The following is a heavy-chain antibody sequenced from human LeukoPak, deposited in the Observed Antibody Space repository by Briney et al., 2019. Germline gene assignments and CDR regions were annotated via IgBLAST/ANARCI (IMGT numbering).Heavy chain of an antibody. J-gene: IGHJ2*01. CDR3: ASGWREYQTNEGYLDL. V-gene: IGHV4-4*07. D-gene: IGHD2-2*01. CDR2: IYTSGST. Sequence: PSETLSLTCTVSGGSISSYYWSWIRQPAGKGLEWIGRIYTSGSTNYNPSLKSRVTISVDKSKNQFSLKLSSVTAADTAVYYCASGWREYQTNEGYLDLWGRGTLVTVSS. CDR1: GGSISSYY.